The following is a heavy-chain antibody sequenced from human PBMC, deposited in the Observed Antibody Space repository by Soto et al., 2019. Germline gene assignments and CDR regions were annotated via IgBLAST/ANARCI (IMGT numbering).Heavy chain of an antibody. Sequence: GESLKISCKGSGYSFTNYWISWVRQMPGKGLEWMGRIDPSDSYTKHSPSFQGHVTISAGKSISTAYLQWSSLKASDTAMYYCARQYCRSTSCYIGWFDPWGQGTLVTVSS. CDR1: GYSFTNYW. V-gene: IGHV5-10-1*01. CDR2: IDPSDSYT. CDR3: ARQYCRSTSCYIGWFDP. J-gene: IGHJ5*02. D-gene: IGHD2-2*02.